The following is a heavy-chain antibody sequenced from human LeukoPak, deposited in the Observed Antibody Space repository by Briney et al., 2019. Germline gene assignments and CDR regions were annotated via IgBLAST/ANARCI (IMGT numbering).Heavy chain of an antibody. CDR3: ARGAYGNYLSVDY. J-gene: IGHJ4*02. Sequence: PSETLSLTCAIAGGSIPSYYWSWIRQTPGKGLEWIGYLFYSGSTNYNPSLKGRITMSIDTSKNEFSLQLRSVTAADTAVYYCARGAYGNYLSVDYWGQGILVTVSS. CDR2: LFYSGST. CDR1: GGSIPSYY. V-gene: IGHV4-59*01. D-gene: IGHD4-11*01.